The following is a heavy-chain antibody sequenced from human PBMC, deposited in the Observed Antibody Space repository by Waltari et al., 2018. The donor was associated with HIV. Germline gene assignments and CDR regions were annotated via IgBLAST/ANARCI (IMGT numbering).Heavy chain of an antibody. CDR2: IKGDGSER. V-gene: IGHV3-7*01. J-gene: IGHJ6*02. Sequence: TFSRHWMSWVRQAPGKGLEWVANIKGDGSERNYVDSVKGRFTISRDNAKNSVYLQMKSLRVEDTAVYFCVREEDFGTIFLNYYYGMDVWGRGTSVTVSS. D-gene: IGHD3-3*02. CDR3: VREEDFGTIFLNYYYGMDV. CDR1: TFSRHW.